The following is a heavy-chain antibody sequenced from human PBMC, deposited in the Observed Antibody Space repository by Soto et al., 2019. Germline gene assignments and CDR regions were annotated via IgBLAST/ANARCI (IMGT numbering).Heavy chain of an antibody. CDR2: INSDGSST. V-gene: IGHV3-74*01. CDR3: AREGIAAADTFLDAFDI. Sequence: EVQLVESGGGLVQPGGSLRLSCAASGFTFSSYWMHWVRQAPGKGLVWVSRINSDGSSTSYADSVKGRFTISRDNAKNTLYLQMNSLGAEDTAVYYCAREGIAAADTFLDAFDIWGQGTMVTVSS. CDR1: GFTFSSYW. D-gene: IGHD6-13*01. J-gene: IGHJ3*02.